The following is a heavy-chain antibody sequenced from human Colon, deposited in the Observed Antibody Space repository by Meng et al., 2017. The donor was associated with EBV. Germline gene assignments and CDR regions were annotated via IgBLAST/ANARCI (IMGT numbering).Heavy chain of an antibody. V-gene: IGHV4-4*02. CDR2: VYHTGST. CDR3: ARVWQSLTAFFDS. Sequence: QVQLREWGPGLVKPSGTLSLTCAVSGGSISSSNWWTWVRQPPGKGLEWIGEVYHTGSTKYNPSLKSRLTISVDKSKNQFSLNLTSVTAADTAVYYCARVWQSLTAFFDSWGQGTLVTVSS. CDR1: GGSISSSNW. D-gene: IGHD2-21*01. J-gene: IGHJ4*02.